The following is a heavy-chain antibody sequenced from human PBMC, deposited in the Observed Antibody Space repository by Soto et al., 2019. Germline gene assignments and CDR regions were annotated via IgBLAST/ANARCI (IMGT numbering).Heavy chain of an antibody. CDR2: IYYSGST. V-gene: IGHV4-30-4*01. CDR3: ARETYGDYVDYFDP. Sequence: SETLSLTCTVSGGSISSGDYYWSWIRQPPGKGLEWIGYIYYSGSTYYNPSLKSRVTISVDTSKNQFSLKLSSVTAADTAVYYCARETYGDYVDYFDPWGQGTLVTVSS. CDR1: GGSISSGDYY. D-gene: IGHD4-17*01. J-gene: IGHJ5*02.